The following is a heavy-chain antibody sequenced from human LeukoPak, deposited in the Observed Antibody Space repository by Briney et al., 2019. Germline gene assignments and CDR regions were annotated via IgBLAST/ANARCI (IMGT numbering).Heavy chain of an antibody. Sequence: SETLSLTCTVSGGSITNNYWAWIRQPPGKGLEWIGYTHDSGNSNYNPSLRSRVTISIDTSKNQFSLKLTSVTAADTAVYYCARRHSSGWSPIDYWGQGTLVTVSS. J-gene: IGHJ4*02. CDR2: THDSGNS. CDR1: GGSITNNY. CDR3: ARRHSSGWSPIDY. D-gene: IGHD6-19*01. V-gene: IGHV4-59*13.